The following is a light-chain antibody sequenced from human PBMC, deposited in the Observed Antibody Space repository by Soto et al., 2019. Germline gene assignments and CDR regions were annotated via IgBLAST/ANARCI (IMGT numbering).Light chain of an antibody. V-gene: IGLV2-8*01. J-gene: IGLJ1*01. CDR2: EVT. CDR1: SSDVGGYDY. Sequence: QSALPQPPSASGSPGQSVTISCTGTSSDVGGYDYVSWYQQRPGKAPKLLIHEVTKRPSGVPDRFSGSKSGNTASLTVSGLQAEDEADYYCSSYAGRTLYVFGTGTKVTV. CDR3: SSYAGRTLYV.